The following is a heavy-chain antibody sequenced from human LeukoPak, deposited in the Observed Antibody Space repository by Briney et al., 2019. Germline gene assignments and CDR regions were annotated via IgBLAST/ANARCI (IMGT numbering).Heavy chain of an antibody. J-gene: IGHJ4*02. V-gene: IGHV1-46*01. CDR1: GYSFTSYY. CDR2: INPSGGST. CDR3: ARATVRIGYCTV. Sequence: ASEKVFCKASGYSFTSYYMYWVRQAPGQGLEWMRVINPSGGSTNYAQKFQGRVTVNRDTSTRTVYMELSSLRSEDTAVYYCARATVRIGYCTVWGQGTLVTVSS. D-gene: IGHD2-8*02.